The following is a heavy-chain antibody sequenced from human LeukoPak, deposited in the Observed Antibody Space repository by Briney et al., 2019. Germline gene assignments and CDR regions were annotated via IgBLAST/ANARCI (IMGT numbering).Heavy chain of an antibody. CDR1: VYTFTGDN. CDR3: ARDRCSGGSCSYYFDY. Sequence: ASVKVSCKASVYTFTGDNMHSVSEGPGQGLEWMARINPNSGGTNYDQKFPGRVTVTRDTSISTAYMELSRLRSDDTAVYYCARDRCSGGSCSYYFDYWGQGTLVTVSS. D-gene: IGHD2-15*01. CDR2: INPNSGGT. J-gene: IGHJ4*02. V-gene: IGHV1-2*06.